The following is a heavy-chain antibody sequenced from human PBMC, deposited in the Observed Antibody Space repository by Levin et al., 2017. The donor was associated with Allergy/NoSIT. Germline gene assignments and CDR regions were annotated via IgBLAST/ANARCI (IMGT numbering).Heavy chain of an antibody. V-gene: IGHV3-23*01. CDR2: ISGSGGNT. D-gene: IGHD1-26*01. Sequence: GGSLRLSCAASGFTFRNFAMSWVRQTPGKGLEWVSGISGSGGNTYYARSVKGRFTISRDNSKNTLYLQIDTLRAEDTALYYFAKDRQEFSGGPTFDSWGQGTLVTVSS. J-gene: IGHJ4*02. CDR1: GFTFRNFA. CDR3: AKDRQEFSGGPTFDS.